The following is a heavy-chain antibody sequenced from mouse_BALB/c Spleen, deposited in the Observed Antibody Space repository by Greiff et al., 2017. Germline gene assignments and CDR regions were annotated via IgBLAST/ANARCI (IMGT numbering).Heavy chain of an antibody. Sequence: EVHLVESGGGLVKPGGSLKLSCAASGFTFSDYYMYWVRQTPEKRLEWVATISDGGSYTYYPDSVKGRFTISRDNAKNNLYLQMSSLKSEDTAMYYCAAITTVVATDYAMDYWGQGTSVTVSS. CDR1: GFTFSDYY. CDR3: AAITTVVATDYAMDY. J-gene: IGHJ4*01. CDR2: ISDGGSYT. D-gene: IGHD1-1*01. V-gene: IGHV5-4*02.